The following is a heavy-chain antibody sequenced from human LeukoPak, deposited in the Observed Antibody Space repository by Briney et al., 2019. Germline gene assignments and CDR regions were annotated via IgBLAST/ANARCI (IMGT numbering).Heavy chain of an antibody. Sequence: ASVKVSCKASGGTFSSYAISWVRQAPGQGLEWVGWISAYNGNTNYAQKLQGRVTMTTDTSTSTAYMELRSLRSDDTAVYYCARVVVVRGVIDAFDIWGQGTMVTVSS. CDR2: ISAYNGNT. CDR1: GGTFSSYA. D-gene: IGHD3-10*01. J-gene: IGHJ3*02. V-gene: IGHV1-18*01. CDR3: ARVVVVRGVIDAFDI.